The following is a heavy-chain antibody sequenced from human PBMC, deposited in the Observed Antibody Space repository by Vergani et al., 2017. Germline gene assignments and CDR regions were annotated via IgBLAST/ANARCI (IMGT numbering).Heavy chain of an antibody. CDR3: AKSNGGRYCSSTSCYTGRYFDY. V-gene: IGHV3-9*01. Sequence: EVQLVESGGGLVQPGRSLRLSCAASGFTFDDYAMHWVRQAPGKGLEWVSGISWNSGSIGYVDSVKGRFTISRDNAKNSLYLQMNSLRAEDTALYYCAKSNGGRYCSSTSCYTGRYFDYWGQGTLVTVSS. D-gene: IGHD2-2*02. CDR2: ISWNSGSI. CDR1: GFTFDDYA. J-gene: IGHJ4*02.